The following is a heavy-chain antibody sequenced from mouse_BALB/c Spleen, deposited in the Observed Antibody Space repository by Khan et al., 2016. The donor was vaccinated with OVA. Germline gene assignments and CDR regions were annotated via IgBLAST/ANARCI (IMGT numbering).Heavy chain of an antibody. CDR1: GYSITSGYG. J-gene: IGHJ2*01. Sequence: EVELVESGPGLVKPSQSLSLTCTVTGYSITSGYGWNWIRQFPGNKLEWMGYISYSGSTNYNPSLKSRISITRDTSKNQFFLQSNSVTTEDTATYYCARTARIKYWGQGTPLTVSS. CDR2: ISYSGST. V-gene: IGHV3-2*02. CDR3: ARTARIKY. D-gene: IGHD1-2*01.